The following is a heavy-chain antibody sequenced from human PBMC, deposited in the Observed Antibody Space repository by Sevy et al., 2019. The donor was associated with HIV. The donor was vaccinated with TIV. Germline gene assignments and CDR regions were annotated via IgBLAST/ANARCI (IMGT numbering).Heavy chain of an antibody. CDR1: GFTFSRYW. Sequence: GGSLRLSCAASGFTFSRYWMTWVRQAPGKGLEWVAKIKEDGSETYSVDSVKGRLSISRDNAKNALYLQMNRLRAEDTAVYYCARGANNLYNWGQGTLGTVSS. V-gene: IGHV3-7*01. D-gene: IGHD1-20*01. CDR2: IKEDGSET. J-gene: IGHJ4*02. CDR3: ARGANNLYN.